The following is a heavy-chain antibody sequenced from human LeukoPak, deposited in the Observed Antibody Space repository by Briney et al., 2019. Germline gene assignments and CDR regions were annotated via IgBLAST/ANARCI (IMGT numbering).Heavy chain of an antibody. Sequence: SETLSLTCAVYGGSFSGYYWSWIRQPPGKGLEWIGEINHSGSTNYNPSLKSRVTISVDTSKNQFSLKLSSVTAADTAVYYCARGRNWYYYYSMDVWGQGTTVTVSS. CDR2: INHSGST. J-gene: IGHJ6*02. D-gene: IGHD1-14*01. V-gene: IGHV4-34*01. CDR3: ARGRNWYYYYSMDV. CDR1: GGSFSGYY.